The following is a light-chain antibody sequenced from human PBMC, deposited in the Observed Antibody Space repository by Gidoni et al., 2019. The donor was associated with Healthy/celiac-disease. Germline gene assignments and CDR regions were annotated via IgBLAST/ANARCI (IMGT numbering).Light chain of an antibody. Sequence: EIVLNQSPATLSLSPGERATLSCRASQSVSSYLAWYQQKPGQAPRLLLYDASNRAPGIPARFSGSGSGTDFILTISSLEPEDFAVYYCQQRSNWPLTFGQGTRLEIK. CDR3: QQRSNWPLT. J-gene: IGKJ5*01. V-gene: IGKV3-11*01. CDR1: QSVSSY. CDR2: DAS.